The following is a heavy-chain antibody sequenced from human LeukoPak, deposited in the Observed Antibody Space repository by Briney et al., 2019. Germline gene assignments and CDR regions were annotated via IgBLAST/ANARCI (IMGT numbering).Heavy chain of an antibody. D-gene: IGHD3-10*01. Sequence: VASVKVSCKASGYTFTGYYMHWVRQAPGQGLEWMGWINPNSGGTNYAQKFQGRVTTTRDTSISTAYMELSRLRSDDTAVYYCARTGTYDGSGSYYFDYWGQGTLVTVSS. J-gene: IGHJ4*02. CDR2: INPNSGGT. CDR3: ARTGTYDGSGSYYFDY. CDR1: GYTFTGYY. V-gene: IGHV1-2*02.